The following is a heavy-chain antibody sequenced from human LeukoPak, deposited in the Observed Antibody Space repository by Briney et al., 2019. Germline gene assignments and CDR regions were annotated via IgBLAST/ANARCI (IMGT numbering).Heavy chain of an antibody. Sequence: SETLSLTCTVSGGSISSYSWSWIRQPPGKGLEWIAYIYYSGSTNYNPSLKSRVTISLDTSKNQFSLKLSSVTTADTAVYYCARIYSGGAIDYWGQGTLVTVSS. CDR3: ARIYSGGAIDY. D-gene: IGHD2-21*01. J-gene: IGHJ4*02. CDR1: GGSISSYS. CDR2: IYYSGST. V-gene: IGHV4-59*01.